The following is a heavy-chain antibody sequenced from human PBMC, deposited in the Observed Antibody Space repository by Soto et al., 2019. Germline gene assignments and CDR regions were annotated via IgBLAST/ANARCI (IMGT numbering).Heavy chain of an antibody. D-gene: IGHD5-12*01. CDR1: GYSFTSYW. CDR2: IYPGDSDT. Sequence: PGESLKISCKGSGYSFTSYWIGWVRQMPGKGLEWMGIIYPGDSDTRYSPSFQGQVTISADTSTSTAYMELRSLRSDDTAVYYCAREDGYDFITDYWGQGTLVTVSS. J-gene: IGHJ4*02. V-gene: IGHV5-51*01. CDR3: AREDGYDFITDY.